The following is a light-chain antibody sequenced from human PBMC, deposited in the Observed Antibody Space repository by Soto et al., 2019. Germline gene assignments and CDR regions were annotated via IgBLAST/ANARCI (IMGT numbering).Light chain of an antibody. CDR1: QGISSY. CDR3: QQYNNWPLT. J-gene: IGKJ1*01. V-gene: IGKV1-9*01. CDR2: AAS. Sequence: IQLTQSPSSLSACVGDRVTITCRASQGISSYLAWYQQKPGKAPKLLIYAASTLQSGVPSRFSGSGSGTEFTLTISSLQSEDFAVYYCQQYNNWPLTFGQGTKVDIK.